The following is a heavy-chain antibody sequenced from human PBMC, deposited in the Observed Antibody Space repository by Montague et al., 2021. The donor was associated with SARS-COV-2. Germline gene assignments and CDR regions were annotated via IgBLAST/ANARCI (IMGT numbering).Heavy chain of an antibody. CDR3: ARGDRPSTDSWYFIDS. V-gene: IGHV4-4*07. CDR2: IYSSGHT. J-gene: IGHJ4*02. Sequence: SETLSLTCTVSGGSINYYYWHWLRQSAGKGLEWIGRIYSSGHTNSNPSLESRVIMSVDSSQNQFSLKLNSVTAADTAVYYCARGDRPSTDSWYFIDSWGQGALVTVSS. CDR1: GGSINYYY. D-gene: IGHD6-13*01.